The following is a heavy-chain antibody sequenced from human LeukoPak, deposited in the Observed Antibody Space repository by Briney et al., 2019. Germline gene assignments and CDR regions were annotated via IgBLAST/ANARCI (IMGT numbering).Heavy chain of an antibody. CDR3: ARGYCSSTSCTMVSGFDY. V-gene: IGHV4-34*09. Sequence: SETLSLTCAVYGGSFSGYYWSWIRQPPGKGLEWIGEINHSGSTNYNPSLKSRVTISVDTSKNQFSLKLSSVTAADTAVYYCARGYCSSTSCTMVSGFDYWGQGTLVTVSS. CDR2: INHSGST. CDR1: GGSFSGYY. D-gene: IGHD2-2*01. J-gene: IGHJ4*02.